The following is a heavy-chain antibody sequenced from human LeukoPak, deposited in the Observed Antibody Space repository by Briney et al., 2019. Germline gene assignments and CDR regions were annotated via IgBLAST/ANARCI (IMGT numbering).Heavy chain of an antibody. J-gene: IGHJ6*02. CDR3: ARDRYCTNGVCYFSYYYYGMDV. CDR1: GYTLTELS. V-gene: IGHV1-24*01. D-gene: IGHD2-8*01. CDR2: FDPEDGET. Sequence: ASVKVSCKVSGYTLTELSMHWVRQAPGKGLEWMGGFDPEDGETIYAQKFQGRVTMTEDTSTDTAYMELSSLRSEDTAVYYCARDRYCTNGVCYFSYYYYGMDVWGQGTTVTVSS.